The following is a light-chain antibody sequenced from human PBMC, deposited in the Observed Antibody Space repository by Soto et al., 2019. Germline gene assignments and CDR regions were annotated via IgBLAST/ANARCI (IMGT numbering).Light chain of an antibody. Sequence: EIVMTQSPATLSVSPGERATLSFRASQSVSSNLAWYQQKPGQAPRLLIYGASTRATGIPARFSGSGSGTEFTLTISSLQSEDFAVYYCQQYNNWPRTSGQGTKVDIK. J-gene: IGKJ1*01. V-gene: IGKV3-15*01. CDR3: QQYNNWPRT. CDR1: QSVSSN. CDR2: GAS.